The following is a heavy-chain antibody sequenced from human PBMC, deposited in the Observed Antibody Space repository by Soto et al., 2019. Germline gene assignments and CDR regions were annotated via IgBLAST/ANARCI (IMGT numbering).Heavy chain of an antibody. Sequence: GGSLRLSCAVSGFIVSSKYMTWVRQAPGKGLEWVSVIYTGGSTHYADSARGRFTISRDSSKNTLYLQMNSLRAEDAAVYYCTTYTGYGVDVWGQGTTVTVSS. CDR3: TTYTGYGVDV. CDR2: IYTGGST. D-gene: IGHD3-16*01. J-gene: IGHJ6*02. CDR1: GFIVSSKY. V-gene: IGHV3-53*01.